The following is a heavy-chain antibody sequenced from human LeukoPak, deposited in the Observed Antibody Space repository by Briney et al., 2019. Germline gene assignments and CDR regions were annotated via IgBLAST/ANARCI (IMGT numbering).Heavy chain of an antibody. V-gene: IGHV3-23*01. CDR1: GFTFSNYY. CDR3: AKRRYYDFWSGYYLLDY. J-gene: IGHJ4*02. Sequence: PGGSLRLSCAASGFTFSNYYMSWVRQAPGKGLEWVSAISGSGGSTYYADSVKGRFTISRDNSKNTLYLQMNSLRAEDTAVYYCAKRRYYDFWSGYYLLDYWGQGTLVTVSS. D-gene: IGHD3-3*01. CDR2: ISGSGGST.